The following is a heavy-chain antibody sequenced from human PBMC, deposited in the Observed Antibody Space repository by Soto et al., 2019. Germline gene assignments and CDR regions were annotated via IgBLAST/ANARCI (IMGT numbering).Heavy chain of an antibody. V-gene: IGHV4-30-4*01. J-gene: IGHJ4*02. CDR3: ATDPIFYYASSGYGGSYFDY. CDR1: GGSVTSDDYY. D-gene: IGHD3-22*01. Sequence: SLSLSGSVSGGSVTSDDYYWSWIRQPPGKGLEWIGYIYHSGSTYYNPSLKSRVSISIDTSQNQFSLKLTSLTAADTAVYYCATDPIFYYASSGYGGSYFDYWGQGSRVTVSS. CDR2: IYHSGST.